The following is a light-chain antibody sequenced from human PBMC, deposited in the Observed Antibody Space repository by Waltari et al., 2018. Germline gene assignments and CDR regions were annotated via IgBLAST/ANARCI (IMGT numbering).Light chain of an antibody. CDR3: QQYDNFPYS. CDR2: YAS. J-gene: IGKJ2*03. Sequence: DIQMTQSPSSLSASVGDRVTITCRASQGLNNYLRWYQQKPGKAPKRLIYYASSLESGVPSRFSGSGSGTDYTFTISSLQPEDIATYYCQQYDNFPYSFGQGTKVEIK. CDR1: QGLNNY. V-gene: IGKV1-33*01.